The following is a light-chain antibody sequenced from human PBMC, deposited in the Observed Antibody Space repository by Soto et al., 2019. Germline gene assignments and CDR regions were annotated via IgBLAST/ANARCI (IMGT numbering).Light chain of an antibody. Sequence: QSVLTQPASVSGSPGQSITISCTGTSSDVGGYNYVSWYQQHPGKAPKLMIYEVSNWPSGVSNRFSGSKSGNMASLTISGLQAEDEADYYCSSYTSRRPLVFGGGTKLTVL. J-gene: IGLJ3*02. V-gene: IGLV2-14*01. CDR2: EVS. CDR3: SSYTSRRPLV. CDR1: SSDVGGYNY.